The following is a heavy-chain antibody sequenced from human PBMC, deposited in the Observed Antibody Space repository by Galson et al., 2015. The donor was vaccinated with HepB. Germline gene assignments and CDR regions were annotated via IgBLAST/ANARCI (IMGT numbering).Heavy chain of an antibody. J-gene: IGHJ4*02. D-gene: IGHD6-13*01. CDR2: ISYDGSNK. CDR1: GFTFSSYG. V-gene: IGHV3-30*18. CDR3: AKKAAAGTFPLDY. Sequence: SLRLSCAASGFTFSSYGMHWVRQAPGKGLEWVAVISYDGSNKYYADSVKGRFTISRDNSKNTLYLQMNSLRAEDTAVYYCAKKAAAGTFPLDYWGQGTLVTVSS.